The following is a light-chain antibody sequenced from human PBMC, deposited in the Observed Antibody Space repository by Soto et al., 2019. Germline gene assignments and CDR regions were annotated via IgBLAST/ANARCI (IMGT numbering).Light chain of an antibody. Sequence: DIQMTQSPSTLSGSVGDRVTITCRASQTISSWLAWYQQKPGKAPKLLIYKASTLKSGVPSRFSGSGSGTEFTLTISSLQPDDSATYYCQHYNSYSEAFGQGNKVELK. CDR3: QHYNSYSEA. CDR2: KAS. CDR1: QTISSW. V-gene: IGKV1-5*03. J-gene: IGKJ1*01.